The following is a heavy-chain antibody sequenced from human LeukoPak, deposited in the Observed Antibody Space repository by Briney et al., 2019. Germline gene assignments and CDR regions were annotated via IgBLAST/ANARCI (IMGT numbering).Heavy chain of an antibody. Sequence: QPGGSLRLSCAASGFTFSSYEMNWVRQAPGKGLEWVSYISSSGSTTYYADSVKGRFTISRDNAKNSLYLQMNSLRAEDTAAYYCARDSKWVFDYWGQGTLVTVSS. CDR3: ARDSKWVFDY. CDR2: ISSSGSTT. V-gene: IGHV3-48*03. D-gene: IGHD1-26*01. CDR1: GFTFSSYE. J-gene: IGHJ4*02.